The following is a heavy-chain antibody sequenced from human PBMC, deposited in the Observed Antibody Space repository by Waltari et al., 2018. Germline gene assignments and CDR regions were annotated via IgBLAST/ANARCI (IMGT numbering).Heavy chain of an antibody. J-gene: IGHJ4*02. CDR2: IKGDGSSP. CDR1: GFSPPGYW. CDR3: ARDHTYRIDY. Sequence: EVQLVESGGGLVQPGGSLSLSCAASGFSPPGYWMHWVRQAPGKGPVWVSRIKGDGSSPTYVDSVKGRFTISTDSAQNTMYLQMNSLRVDDTAVYYCARDHTYRIDYWGQGTPVTVSS. V-gene: IGHV3-74*01.